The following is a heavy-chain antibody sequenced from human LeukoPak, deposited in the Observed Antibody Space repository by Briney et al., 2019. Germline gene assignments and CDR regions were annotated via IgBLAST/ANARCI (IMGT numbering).Heavy chain of an antibody. D-gene: IGHD1-26*01. CDR2: ISYDGSNK. CDR1: GFTFSSYG. CDR3: HGGIWEQGYYYSGMDV. V-gene: IGHV3-30*03. Sequence: GGSLRLSCAASGFTFSSYGMHWVRQAPGKGLEWVAVISYDGSNKYYADSVKGRFTISRDNSKNTLYLQMNSLRAEDTAVYYWHGGIWEQGYYYSGMDVWGQGSTVTVSS. J-gene: IGHJ6*01.